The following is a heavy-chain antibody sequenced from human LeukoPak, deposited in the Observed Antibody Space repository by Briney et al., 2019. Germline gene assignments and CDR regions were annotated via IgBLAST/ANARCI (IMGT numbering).Heavy chain of an antibody. Sequence: GGSLRLSCAASGFIFSDYYMNWIRQAPGKGLEWVSSVSSSGRHMYYADSVKGRFTISRDNAKNSLYLQMNSLRAEDTAVYYCGRVKEASAFDIWGQGTMVTVSS. D-gene: IGHD5-12*01. CDR2: VSSSGRHM. CDR1: GFIFSDYY. J-gene: IGHJ3*02. V-gene: IGHV3-11*04. CDR3: GRVKEASAFDI.